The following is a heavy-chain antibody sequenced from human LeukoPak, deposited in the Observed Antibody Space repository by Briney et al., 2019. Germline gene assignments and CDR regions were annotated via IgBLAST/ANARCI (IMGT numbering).Heavy chain of an antibody. D-gene: IGHD3-10*01. V-gene: IGHV4-38-2*02. CDR1: GGSISSGYY. J-gene: IGHJ4*02. CDR2: IYHSGST. CDR3: ASHYGSGSYHSFDY. Sequence: SETLSLTCTVSGGSISSGYYWGWIRQPPGKGLEWIGSIYHSGSTYYNPSLKSRVTISVDTSKNQFSLKLSSVTAADTAVYYCASHYGSGSYHSFDYWGQGTLVTVSS.